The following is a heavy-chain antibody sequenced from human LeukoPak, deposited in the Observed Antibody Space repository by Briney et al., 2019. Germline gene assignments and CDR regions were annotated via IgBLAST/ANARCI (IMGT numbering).Heavy chain of an antibody. J-gene: IGHJ3*01. CDR1: GVSITTDYYY. Sequence: SETLSLTCTVSGVSITTDYYYWTWIRQPPGKGPEWIGHIQHTGSTHYNSSLKSRVTISMDTSKNQLSLQLISVTAADTAVYYCTSPMTFMVRGLHGIDGFDVWGPGTMVTVSS. CDR2: IQHTGST. V-gene: IGHV4-30-4*08. D-gene: IGHD3-10*01. CDR3: TSPMTFMVRGLHGIDGFDV.